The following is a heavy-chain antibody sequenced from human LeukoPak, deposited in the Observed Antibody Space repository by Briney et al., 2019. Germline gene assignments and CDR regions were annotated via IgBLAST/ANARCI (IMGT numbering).Heavy chain of an antibody. J-gene: IGHJ4*02. D-gene: IGHD3-22*01. Sequence: GGSLRLSCEASGFTFSSYSMNWVRQAPGKGLGWVSCISSSSSYKYYADSVKGRFTISRDNAKNSLYLQMNSLRAEDTAVYYCAGPAADYYVSRGYYPNRVYWGQGTLVTVSS. CDR3: AGPAADYYVSRGYYPNRVY. V-gene: IGHV3-21*01. CDR1: GFTFSSYS. CDR2: ISSSSSYK.